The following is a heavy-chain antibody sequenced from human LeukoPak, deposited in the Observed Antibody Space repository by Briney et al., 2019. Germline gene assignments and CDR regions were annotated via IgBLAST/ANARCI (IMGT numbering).Heavy chain of an antibody. J-gene: IGHJ4*02. D-gene: IGHD3-10*01. CDR3: ATSLVRGVITRFDY. V-gene: IGHV5-51*01. CDR1: GHSFTNYW. CDR2: ICPGDSDT. Sequence: GESLKISCKGSGHSFTNYWIGWVRQMPGKGLESMGIICPGDSDTRYNPSFQGQVTISADKSISTAYLQWSSLKASDTAVYYCATSLVRGVITRFDYWGQGTLVTVSS.